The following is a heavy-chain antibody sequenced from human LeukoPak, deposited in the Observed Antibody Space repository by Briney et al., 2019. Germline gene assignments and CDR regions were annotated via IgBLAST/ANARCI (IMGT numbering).Heavy chain of an antibody. CDR2: IYYSGST. V-gene: IGHV4-59*01. CDR3: ARDTSIAAAGVNWFDP. D-gene: IGHD6-13*01. J-gene: IGHJ5*02. CDR1: GGSISSYY. Sequence: SETLSLTCTVSGGSISSYYWSWIRQPPGKGLEWIGYIYYSGSTNYNPSLKSRVTISVDTSKNQFSLKLSSVTAADTAVYYCARDTSIAAAGVNWFDPWGQGTLVTVSS.